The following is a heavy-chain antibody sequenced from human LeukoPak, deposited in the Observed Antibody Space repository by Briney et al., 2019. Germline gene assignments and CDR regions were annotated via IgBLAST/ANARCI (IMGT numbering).Heavy chain of an antibody. V-gene: IGHV4-4*07. J-gene: IGHJ5*02. CDR2: IYTSGST. CDR1: GGSISSYY. Sequence: SETLSLTCTVSGGSISSYYWSWIRQPAGKGLEWIGRIYTSGSTNYNPSLKSRVTMSVDTSKNQFSLKLSSVTAVDTAVYYCARENFYELRFDPWGQGTLVTVSS. CDR3: ARENFYELRFDP. D-gene: IGHD5/OR15-5a*01.